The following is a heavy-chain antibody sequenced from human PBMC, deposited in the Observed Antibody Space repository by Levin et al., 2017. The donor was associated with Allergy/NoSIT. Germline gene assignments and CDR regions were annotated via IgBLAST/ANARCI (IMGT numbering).Heavy chain of an antibody. V-gene: IGHV3-48*01. Sequence: GGSLRLSCAASGFTFSSYSMNWVRQAPGKGLEWVSYISSSSSTIYYADSVKGRFTISRDNAKNSLYLQMNSLRAEDTAVYYCARVRYDILTGYYLYYDYYYMDVWGKGTTVTVSS. J-gene: IGHJ6*03. CDR3: ARVRYDILTGYYLYYDYYYMDV. D-gene: IGHD3-9*01. CDR1: GFTFSSYS. CDR2: ISSSSSTI.